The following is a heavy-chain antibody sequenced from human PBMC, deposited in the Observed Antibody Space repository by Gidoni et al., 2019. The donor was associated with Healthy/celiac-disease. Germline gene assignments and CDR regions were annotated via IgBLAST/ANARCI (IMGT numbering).Heavy chain of an antibody. CDR2: INHSGST. CDR1: GGSFSGYY. V-gene: IGHV4-34*01. Sequence: QVQLQQWGAGLLKPSETLSLTCAVYGGSFSGYYWSWICQPPGKGLEWIGEINHSGSTNYNPSLKSRVTISVDTSKNQFSLKLSSVTAADTAVYYCARMYYDFWSGYRAIFDYWGQGTLVTVSS. CDR3: ARMYYDFWSGYRAIFDY. D-gene: IGHD3-3*01. J-gene: IGHJ4*02.